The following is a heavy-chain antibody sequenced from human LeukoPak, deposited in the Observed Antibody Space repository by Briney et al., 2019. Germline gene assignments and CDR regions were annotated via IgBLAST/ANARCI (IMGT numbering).Heavy chain of an antibody. Sequence: GGSLRLSCAASGFSFSSYWMTWVRQGTGKGLEWVSNINRDGSVKHYMDSVKGRFTISRDNAKNSLYLQMNSLRAEDTAVYYCARVEYSSSWYYFDYWGQGTLVTVSS. CDR2: INRDGSVK. CDR1: GFSFSSYW. CDR3: ARVEYSSSWYYFDY. V-gene: IGHV3-7*01. D-gene: IGHD6-13*01. J-gene: IGHJ4*02.